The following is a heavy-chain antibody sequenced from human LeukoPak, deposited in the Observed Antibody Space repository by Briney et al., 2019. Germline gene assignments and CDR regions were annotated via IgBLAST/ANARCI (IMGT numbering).Heavy chain of an antibody. CDR2: MYYNGSATY. D-gene: IGHD2-21*02. V-gene: IGHV4-59*01. CDR3: ARDVAVTAHWVAFDI. J-gene: IGHJ3*02. Sequence: SETLSLTCTISGGSISTYYWSWVRQPPGEGLGWSGLMYYNGSATYNYNPSLKSRVTISVDLSKNQFSLKLTSVTAADTAIYYCARDVAVTAHWVAFDIWGQGTMVTVSS. CDR1: GGSISTYY.